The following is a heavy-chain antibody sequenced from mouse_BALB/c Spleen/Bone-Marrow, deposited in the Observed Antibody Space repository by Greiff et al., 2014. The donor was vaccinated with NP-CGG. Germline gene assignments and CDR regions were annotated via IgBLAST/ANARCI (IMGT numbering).Heavy chain of an antibody. D-gene: IGHD4-1*01. V-gene: IGHV1S135*01. CDR1: GYAFTSYN. Sequence: EVQLVESGPELVKPGASVKVSCKASGYAFTSYNMYWVKQSHGKSLEWIGYIDPYNGGTSYNQKFKGKATLTVDKYSSTAYMHLNSLTSEDSAVYYCARIGIGNIGGAYWGQGTLVTVSA. CDR3: ARIGIGNIGGAY. CDR2: IDPYNGGT. J-gene: IGHJ3*01.